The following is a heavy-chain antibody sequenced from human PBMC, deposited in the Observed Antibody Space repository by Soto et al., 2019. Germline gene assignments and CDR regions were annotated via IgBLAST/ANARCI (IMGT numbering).Heavy chain of an antibody. CDR2: IASSSWNI. V-gene: IGHV3-48*02. Sequence: HPGGSLRLSCAASGFTFSSYSMNWVRQAPGKGLEWISYIASSSWNIYYADTVKGRFTISRDNAKNSLFLQMNSLRDEDTAVYYCARGPSTAAPLSDWYFDLWGRGTLVTVSS. D-gene: IGHD2-2*01. CDR1: GFTFSSYS. CDR3: ARGPSTAAPLSDWYFDL. J-gene: IGHJ2*01.